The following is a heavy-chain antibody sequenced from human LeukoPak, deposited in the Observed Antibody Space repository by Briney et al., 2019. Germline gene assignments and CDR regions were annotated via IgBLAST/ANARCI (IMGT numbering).Heavy chain of an antibody. J-gene: IGHJ4*02. CDR1: GFTFGDYA. CDR2: IRSKGYGGTT. V-gene: IGHV3-49*03. D-gene: IGHD3-10*01. Sequence: GRSLRLSCTASGFTFGDYAMSWFRQAPGKGLEWLSFIRSKGYGGTTEYAASVKGRFTISRDDPKSIAYLQMNSLKTEDTAVYYCTRLAVGSGTFTFDYWGQGTLVTVSS. CDR3: TRLAVGSGTFTFDY.